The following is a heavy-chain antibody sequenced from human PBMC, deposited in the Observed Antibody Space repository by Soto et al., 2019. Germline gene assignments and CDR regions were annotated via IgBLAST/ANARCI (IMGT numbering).Heavy chain of an antibody. Sequence: EVQLLESGGGLVQPGGSLSLSCATSGFTFSNYGMGWVRQAPGTGLEWVSALSASGANTYYADSGRARFTISGDNSKNTLYLQMNSLRAEDTAVYYCAKEGGSMQPFDYWGQGTLVTVSS. V-gene: IGHV3-23*01. CDR1: GFTFSNYG. CDR2: LSASGANT. CDR3: AKEGGSMQPFDY. D-gene: IGHD5-12*01. J-gene: IGHJ4*02.